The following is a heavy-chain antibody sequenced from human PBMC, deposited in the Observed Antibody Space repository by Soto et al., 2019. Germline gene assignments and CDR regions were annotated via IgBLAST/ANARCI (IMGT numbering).Heavy chain of an antibody. J-gene: IGHJ6*03. CDR1: GGSISSYY. CDR3: ARANRGDSIETKDYCYYMDV. V-gene: IGHV4-59*08. Sequence: SETLSLTCTVSGGSISSYYWSWIRQPPGKGLEWIGYIYYSGSTNYNPSLKSRVTISVDTSKNQFSLKLSSVTAADTAVYYCARANRGDSIETKDYCYYMDVWGTGTKVTVSS. D-gene: IGHD3-10*01. CDR2: IYYSGST.